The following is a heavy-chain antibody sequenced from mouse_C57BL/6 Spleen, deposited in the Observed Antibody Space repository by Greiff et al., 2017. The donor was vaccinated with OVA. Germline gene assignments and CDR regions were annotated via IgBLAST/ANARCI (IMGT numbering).Heavy chain of an antibody. CDR3: ARLGTTPGYFDV. Sequence: QVQLQQSGAELVKPGASVKLSCKASGYTFTSYWMHWVKQRPGQGLEWIGMIHPNSGSTNYNEKFKSKATLTVDKSSSTAYMQLSSLTSEDSAVYYCARLGTTPGYFDVWGTGTTVTVSS. V-gene: IGHV1-64*01. CDR2: IHPNSGST. CDR1: GYTFTSYW. D-gene: IGHD2-3*01. J-gene: IGHJ1*03.